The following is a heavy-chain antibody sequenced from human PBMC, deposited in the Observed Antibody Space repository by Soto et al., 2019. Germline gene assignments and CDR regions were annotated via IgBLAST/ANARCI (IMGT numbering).Heavy chain of an antibody. CDR3: ARDKSSNYYDSSGYDRGYYYGMDV. V-gene: IGHV1-69*13. D-gene: IGHD3-22*01. Sequence: SVKVSCKASGGTFSSYSISWGRQAPGQGLECMGGIIPIFGTANYAQKFQGRVTITADESTSTAYMELSSLRSEDTAVYYCARDKSSNYYDSSGYDRGYYYGMDVWGQGTTVTVSS. CDR1: GGTFSSYS. CDR2: IIPIFGTA. J-gene: IGHJ6*02.